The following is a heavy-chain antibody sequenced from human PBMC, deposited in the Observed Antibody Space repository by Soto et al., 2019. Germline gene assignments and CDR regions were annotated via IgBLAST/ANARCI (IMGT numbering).Heavy chain of an antibody. J-gene: IGHJ6*02. D-gene: IGHD6-6*01. CDR2: ISGSGGST. CDR3: AKGGSSSYYYYYGMGV. V-gene: IGHV3-23*01. CDR1: GFTFSSNS. Sequence: GGSLRLSCAASGFTFSSNSMNWVRQAPGKGLEWVSAISGSGGSTYYADSVKGRFTISRDNSKNTLYLQMNSLRAEDTAVYYCAKGGSSSYYYYYGMGVWGQGTTVTVSS.